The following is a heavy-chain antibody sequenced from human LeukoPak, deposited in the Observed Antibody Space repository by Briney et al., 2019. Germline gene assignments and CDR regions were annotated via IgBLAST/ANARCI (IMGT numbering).Heavy chain of an antibody. V-gene: IGHV1-69*13. D-gene: IGHD2-21*02. Sequence: SVKVSCKASVGTFSSYAISWVRQAPGQGLEWMGGIIPIFGTANYAQKFQGRVTITADESTSTAYMELSSLRSEDTAVYYCARERGYCGGDCFDAFDIWGQGTMVTVSS. CDR2: IIPIFGTA. J-gene: IGHJ3*02. CDR3: ARERGYCGGDCFDAFDI. CDR1: VGTFSSYA.